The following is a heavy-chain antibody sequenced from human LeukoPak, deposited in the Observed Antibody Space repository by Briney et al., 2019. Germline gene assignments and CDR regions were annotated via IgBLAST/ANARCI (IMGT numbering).Heavy chain of an antibody. D-gene: IGHD3-22*01. CDR2: ISWNSGSI. J-gene: IGHJ4*02. CDR3: AKDTAPYYYDSSGTFDY. V-gene: IGHV3-9*03. Sequence: PGGSLRLSCAASGFTFDDYAMPWVRQAPGKGLEWVSGISWNSGSIGYADSVKGRFTISRDNAKNSLYLQMNSLRAEDMALYYCAKDTAPYYYDSSGTFDYWGQGTLVTVSS. CDR1: GFTFDDYA.